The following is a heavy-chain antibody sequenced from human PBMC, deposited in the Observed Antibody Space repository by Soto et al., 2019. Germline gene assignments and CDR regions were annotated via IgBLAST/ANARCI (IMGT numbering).Heavy chain of an antibody. CDR1: GYSFTSYW. V-gene: IGHV5-10-1*01. D-gene: IGHD4-17*01. J-gene: IGHJ5*02. Sequence: GESQKISCKGSGYSFTSYWISWVRQMPGKGLEWMGRIDPSDSYTNYSPSFQGHVTISADKSISTAYLQWSSLEASDTAMYYCATTPDGDYVGWFDPWGQGTLVTVSS. CDR3: ATTPDGDYVGWFDP. CDR2: IDPSDSYT.